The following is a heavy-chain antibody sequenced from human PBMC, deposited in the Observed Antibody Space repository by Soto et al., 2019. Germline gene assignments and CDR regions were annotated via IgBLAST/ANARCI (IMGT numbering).Heavy chain of an antibody. CDR3: ARASLYGSGSLLDY. Sequence: PSDTLSLTCTVSGGSISSGDYYWSWIRQPPGKGLEWIGYIYYSGSTYYNPSLKSRVTISVDTSKNQFSLKLTSVTAADTAVYYCARASLYGSGSLLDYWGQGTLVTVSS. CDR2: IYYSGST. D-gene: IGHD3-10*01. CDR1: GGSISSGDYY. J-gene: IGHJ4*02. V-gene: IGHV4-30-4*02.